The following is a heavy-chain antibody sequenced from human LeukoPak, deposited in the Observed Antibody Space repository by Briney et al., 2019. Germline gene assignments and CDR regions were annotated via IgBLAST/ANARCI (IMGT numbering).Heavy chain of an antibody. CDR2: ISAYNGNT. Sequence: ASVKVSCKASGYTFTSYAMNWVRQAPGQGLEWMGWISAYNGNTNYAQKLQGRVTMTTDTSTSTAYMELRSLRSDDTAVYYCARDPGYSYGRTFDYWGQGTLVTVSS. J-gene: IGHJ4*02. CDR1: GYTFTSYA. D-gene: IGHD5-18*01. V-gene: IGHV1-18*01. CDR3: ARDPGYSYGRTFDY.